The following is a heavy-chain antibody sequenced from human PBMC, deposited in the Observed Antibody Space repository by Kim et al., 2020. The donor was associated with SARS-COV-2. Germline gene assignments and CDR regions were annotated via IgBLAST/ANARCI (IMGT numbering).Heavy chain of an antibody. V-gene: IGHV3-53*01. CDR2: IYSGGTT. CDR1: GFTVSNNY. D-gene: IGHD3-10*01. CDR3: ARGGLGVNLDY. J-gene: IGHJ4*02. Sequence: GGSLRLSGAASGFTVSNNYMSWVRQAPGKGLEWVSVIYSGGTTEYADSVKGRFTIARDTSKNTLFLQMNSLRADDTAVYYCARGGLGVNLDYWGQGTLVTVSS.